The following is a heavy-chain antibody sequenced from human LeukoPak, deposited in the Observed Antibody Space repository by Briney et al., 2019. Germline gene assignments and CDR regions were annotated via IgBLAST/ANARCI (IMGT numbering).Heavy chain of an antibody. V-gene: IGHV1-69*13. J-gene: IGHJ4*02. Sequence: SVKVSCKASGGSLSTYAINWVRQVPGRGLEWMGGIIPFYSATDYAQKLQGRVTITADESTSTAYMELSSLRSEDTAVYYCARDNGYNGPQHFDYWGQGTLVTVSS. CDR1: GGSLSTYA. D-gene: IGHD5-24*01. CDR2: IIPFYSAT. CDR3: ARDNGYNGPQHFDY.